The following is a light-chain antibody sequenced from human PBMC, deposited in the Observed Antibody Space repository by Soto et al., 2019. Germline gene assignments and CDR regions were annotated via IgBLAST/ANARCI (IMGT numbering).Light chain of an antibody. J-gene: IGLJ3*02. CDR1: SSNIGSNY. CDR3: AAWDDSLSRSV. CDR2: RNN. Sequence: QSVLTQPPSASGTPGQRVTISCSGSSSNIGSNYVYWYQQLPGTAPKLLIYRNNQRPSGVPDRFSGSKSGTSAPLAISGLRSEDEADYYCAAWDDSLSRSVFGGGTKVTVL. V-gene: IGLV1-47*01.